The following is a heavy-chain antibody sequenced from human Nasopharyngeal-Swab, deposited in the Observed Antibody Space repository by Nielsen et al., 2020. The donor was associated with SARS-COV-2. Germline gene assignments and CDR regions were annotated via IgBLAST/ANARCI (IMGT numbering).Heavy chain of an antibody. Sequence: RQAPGKGLEWIGEINHSGSTNYNPSLKSRVTISVDTSKNQFSLKLSSVTAADTAVYYCARGSLRRYCSSTSCYASSWFDPWGQGTLVTVPQ. CDR3: ARGSLRRYCSSTSCYASSWFDP. J-gene: IGHJ5*02. CDR2: INHSGST. D-gene: IGHD2-2*01. V-gene: IGHV4-34*01.